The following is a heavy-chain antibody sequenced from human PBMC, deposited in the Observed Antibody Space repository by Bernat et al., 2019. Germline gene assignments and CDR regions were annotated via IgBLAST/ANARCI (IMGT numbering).Heavy chain of an antibody. D-gene: IGHD5-12*01. V-gene: IGHV3-21*01. J-gene: IGHJ4*02. CDR2: ISSSSSYI. CDR1: GFTFSSYS. Sequence: EVQLVESGGGLVKPGGYLRLFCAASGFTFSSYSMNWVRQVQGKGLEWVSSISSSSSYIYYADSVKGRFTISRDNAKNSLYLQMNSLRAEDTAVYYCARAVATMDYFDYWGQGTLVTVSS. CDR3: ARAVATMDYFDY.